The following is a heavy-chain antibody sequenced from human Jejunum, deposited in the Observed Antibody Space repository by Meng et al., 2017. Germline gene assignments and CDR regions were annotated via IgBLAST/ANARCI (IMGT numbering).Heavy chain of an antibody. CDR2: IYYNGDT. J-gene: IGHJ4*02. CDR3: ASRRLCSSGWFPFDS. V-gene: IGHV4-59*01. CDR1: GGSMSRYH. D-gene: IGHD6-19*01. Sequence: QLQESGPGLVRPSETLSLTCTVSGGSMSRYHWTWIRQPPGKGLEWIGYIYYNGDTKYNPSLKSRVTISVDTSKNQFSLKLTSVTAADTAVYYCASRRLCSSGWFPFDSWGQGTLVTVSS.